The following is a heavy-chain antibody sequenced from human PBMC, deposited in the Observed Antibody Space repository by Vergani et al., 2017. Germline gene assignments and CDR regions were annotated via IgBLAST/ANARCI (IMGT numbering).Heavy chain of an antibody. J-gene: IGHJ6*02. D-gene: IGHD3-3*01. CDR3: AGDLEWEPQNYYYYYGMDV. V-gene: IGHV4-61*02. CDR1: GGSISSGSYY. Sequence: QVQLQESGPGLVKPSQTLSLTCTVSGGSISSGSYYWSWIRQPAGKGLEWIGRIYTSGSTTYNPSLQSRVTISVDTSKNPFSLKLSSVTAADTAVYYCAGDLEWEPQNYYYYYGMDVWGQGTTVTVSS. CDR2: IYTSGST.